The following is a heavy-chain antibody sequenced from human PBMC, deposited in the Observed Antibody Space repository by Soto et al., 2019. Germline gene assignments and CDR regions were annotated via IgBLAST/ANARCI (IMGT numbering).Heavy chain of an antibody. CDR1: GFTFSTYS. J-gene: IGHJ4*02. CDR3: ARGRSRSTNMDY. Sequence: EVQLVESGGGLVKPGGSLRLSCAASGFTFSTYSMNWVRQAPGKGLEWVSSISSSRGYTSYADSVKGRFTISRDNAKNSLFLQMDSLRDEDTAVYYCARGRSRSTNMDYWGQGTLVTVSS. V-gene: IGHV3-21*02. CDR2: ISSSRGYT. D-gene: IGHD1-26*01.